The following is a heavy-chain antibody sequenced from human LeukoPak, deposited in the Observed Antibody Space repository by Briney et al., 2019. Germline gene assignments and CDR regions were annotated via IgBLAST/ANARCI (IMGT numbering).Heavy chain of an antibody. CDR1: GFTFSRSW. CDR2: INPDGDGM. Sequence: GGSLRLSCTASGFTFSRSWMNWIRQAPGKGLEWVANINPDGDGMRFADSVKGRFTMSRDNAQSSLHLQMNSLRVEDTAFYYCAAWTDRGYSYWGRGVLVTVSS. J-gene: IGHJ4*02. V-gene: IGHV3-7*01. D-gene: IGHD5-12*01. CDR3: AAWTDRGYSY.